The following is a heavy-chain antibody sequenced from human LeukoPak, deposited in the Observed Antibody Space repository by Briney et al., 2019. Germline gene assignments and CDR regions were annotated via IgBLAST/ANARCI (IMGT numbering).Heavy chain of an antibody. CDR1: GFTCSSYA. V-gene: IGHV3-23*01. CDR3: ARDDGVTLDP. Sequence: TGGSLRLSGAASGFTCSSYAMSWVRQAPGKGLEWVSAISGSGGSTYYADSVKGRFTISRDNSKNTLYLQMNSLRAEDTAVYYCARDDGVTLDPWGQGTLVTVSS. D-gene: IGHD4-17*01. J-gene: IGHJ5*02. CDR2: ISGSGGST.